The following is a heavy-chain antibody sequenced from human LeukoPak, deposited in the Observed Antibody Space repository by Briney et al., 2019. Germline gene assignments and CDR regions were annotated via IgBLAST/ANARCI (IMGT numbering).Heavy chain of an antibody. CDR3: AKGAGPPWFDP. Sequence: PSETLSLTCTVSGASISSDTYFWSWIRQPAGKGLEWIGRISSTGRTDYNPSLTSRVTISVDTSKNQISMKLSSVTAADTAVYYCAKGAGPPWFDPWGQGTLVTVSS. V-gene: IGHV4-61*02. J-gene: IGHJ5*02. D-gene: IGHD6-19*01. CDR2: ISSTGRT. CDR1: GASISSDTYF.